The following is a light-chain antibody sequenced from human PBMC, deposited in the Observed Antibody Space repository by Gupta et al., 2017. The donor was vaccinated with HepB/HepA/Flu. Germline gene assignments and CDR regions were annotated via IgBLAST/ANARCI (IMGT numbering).Light chain of an antibody. J-gene: IGKJ5*01. Sequence: EIVMTQSPATLSVSPGERATLSCRASQSVSSNLAWYQQKPGQAPRLLIYGASTRATGIPARFSGSGSGTEFTLTISSLQSEDFAVYYCQQDNNCPITFGQGTLLEIK. CDR1: QSVSSN. CDR2: GAS. V-gene: IGKV3-15*01. CDR3: QQDNNCPIT.